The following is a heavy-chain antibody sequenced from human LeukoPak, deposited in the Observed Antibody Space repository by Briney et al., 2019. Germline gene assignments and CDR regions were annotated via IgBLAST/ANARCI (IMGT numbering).Heavy chain of an antibody. CDR2: IIPIFGTA. CDR1: GGTFSSYA. J-gene: IGHJ4*02. V-gene: IGHV1-69*01. CDR3: ASRRGSGSYYFGDY. D-gene: IGHD3-10*01. Sequence: SVKVSCKASGGTFSSYAISWVRQAPGQGLEWMGGIIPIFGTANYAQKFQGRVTITADESTSTAYMELSSLRSEDTAVYYCASRRGSGSYYFGDYWGQGTLVTVSS.